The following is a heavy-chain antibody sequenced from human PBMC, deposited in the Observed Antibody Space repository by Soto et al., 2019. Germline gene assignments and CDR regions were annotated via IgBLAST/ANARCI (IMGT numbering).Heavy chain of an antibody. V-gene: IGHV1-3*05. J-gene: IGHJ5*02. CDR2: INAGNGNT. CDR3: ARGLPLWVDP. CDR1: GYTFTNYA. Sequence: QVQLVQSGAEEKKPGASVKVSCKASGYTFTNYAMHWVLQAPGQRLEWMGWINAGNGNTKYSQKFQGRVTITRDTSASTAYMELSSLRPEDTAVSYCARGLPLWVDPWGQGTLVTVSS. D-gene: IGHD2-21*01.